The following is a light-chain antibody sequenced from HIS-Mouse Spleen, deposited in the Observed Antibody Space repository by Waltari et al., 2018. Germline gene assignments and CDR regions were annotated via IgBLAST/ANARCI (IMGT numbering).Light chain of an antibody. CDR2: EVS. V-gene: IGLV2-8*01. Sequence: QSALTPPPSASGSPGQSVTISCPGTSSYLCGDTYVSWYQQHPGKAPKLMIYEVSKRPSGVPDRFSGSKSGNTASLTVSGLQAEDEADYYCSSYAGSNNLVFGGGTKLTVL. CDR1: SSYLCGDTY. J-gene: IGLJ2*01. CDR3: SSYAGSNNLV.